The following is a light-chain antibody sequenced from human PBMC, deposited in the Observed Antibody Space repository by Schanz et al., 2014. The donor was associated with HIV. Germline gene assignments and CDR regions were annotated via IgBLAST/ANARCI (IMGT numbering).Light chain of an antibody. Sequence: QSVLPQPASVSGSPGQSITISCTGTSSDVGGYNLVSWYQHHPGKAPKLMIYDVNNRPSGASNRFSGSKSGNTASLTISGLQAEDEADYYCGSYTSSSTRVFGTGTKLTVL. V-gene: IGLV2-14*02. CDR3: GSYTSSSTRV. J-gene: IGLJ1*01. CDR2: DVN. CDR1: SSDVGGYNL.